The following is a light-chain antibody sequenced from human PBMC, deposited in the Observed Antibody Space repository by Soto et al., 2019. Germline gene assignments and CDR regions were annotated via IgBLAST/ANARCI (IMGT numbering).Light chain of an antibody. Sequence: QSALTQPASVSGSPGQSITISCTGTSGDIGGYNSVSWYQQHPGKAPKLLIYEVVKRPSGVSNRFSGSKSGNTASLTISGLQAEDEADYYCSSYTSSSTRVFGGGTKLTVL. CDR2: EVV. CDR1: SGDIGGYNS. V-gene: IGLV2-14*01. CDR3: SSYTSSSTRV. J-gene: IGLJ2*01.